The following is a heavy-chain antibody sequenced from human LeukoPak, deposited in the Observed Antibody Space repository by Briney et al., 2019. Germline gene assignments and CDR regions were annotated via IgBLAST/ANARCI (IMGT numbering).Heavy chain of an antibody. J-gene: IGHJ4*02. Sequence: GGSLRLSCAASGFSVGGYALHWVRQAPGKGLEWVASISWNSGDIVHADSVKGRFTISRDNAKNSLYLQMNSLRAEDTAVYYCARARVWGQGTLVTVSS. V-gene: IGHV3-9*01. CDR3: ARARV. CDR1: GFSVGGYA. CDR2: ISWNSGDI.